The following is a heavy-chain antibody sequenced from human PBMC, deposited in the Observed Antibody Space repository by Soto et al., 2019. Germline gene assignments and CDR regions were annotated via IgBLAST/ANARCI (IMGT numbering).Heavy chain of an antibody. CDR2: IYYSGST. J-gene: IGHJ4*02. CDR1: GGSISSSSYY. CDR3: ARRKWESNGPYFDY. D-gene: IGHD1-26*01. Sequence: QLQLQESGPGLVKPSETLSLTCTVSGGSISSSSYYWGWIRQPPGKGLEWIGSIYYSGSTYYNPSLKRRLPTSVHTSKTQFPLKLSSVAAADTAVYYCARRKWESNGPYFDYWGQGTLVTVSS. V-gene: IGHV4-39*01.